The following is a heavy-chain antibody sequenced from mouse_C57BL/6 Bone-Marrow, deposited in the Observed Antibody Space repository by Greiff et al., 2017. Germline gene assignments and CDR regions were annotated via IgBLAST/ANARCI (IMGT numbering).Heavy chain of an antibody. V-gene: IGHV1-55*01. D-gene: IGHD4-1*01. CDR2: IYPTSGRT. J-gene: IGHJ2*01. CDR1: GYTFTSYW. Sequence: QVQLQQPGAELVKPGASVKMSCTASGYTFTSYWITWVKQRPGQGLEWIGDIYPTSGRTNYNEKFKSQAILTVDTSSNTAYMQLSSLTSEDSAVFYCARSGPLGRSFDYWCQGTTLTVSS. CDR3: ARSGPLGRSFDY.